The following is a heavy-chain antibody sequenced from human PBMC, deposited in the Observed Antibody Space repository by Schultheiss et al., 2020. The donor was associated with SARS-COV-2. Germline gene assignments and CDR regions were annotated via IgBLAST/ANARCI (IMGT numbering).Heavy chain of an antibody. V-gene: IGHV4-59*01. CDR3: AREGDDYNSFDY. J-gene: IGHJ4*02. Sequence: SETLSLTCTVSGGSISSYYWSWIRQPPGKGLEWIGYIYYSGSTNYNPSLKSRVTMSVDTSKNQFSLKLSSVTAADTAVYYCAREGDDYNSFDYWGQGTLVTVSS. D-gene: IGHD5-24*01. CDR2: IYYSGST. CDR1: GGSISSYY.